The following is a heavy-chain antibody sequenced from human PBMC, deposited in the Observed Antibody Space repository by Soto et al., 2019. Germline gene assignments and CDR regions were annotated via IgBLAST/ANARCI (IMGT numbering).Heavy chain of an antibody. CDR2: ISGSGGST. V-gene: IGHV3-23*01. D-gene: IGHD2-2*01. J-gene: IGHJ4*02. Sequence: EVQLLESGGGLVQPGGSLRLSCAASGFTFSSYAMSWVRQAPGKGMEWVSAISGSGGSTYYADSVKGRFTISRDNSKTTLYRQMNILRAEDTAVYYCAKDGIVLVPSDHSRWGQGTLVTVSS. CDR1: GFTFSSYA. CDR3: AKDGIVLVPSDHSR.